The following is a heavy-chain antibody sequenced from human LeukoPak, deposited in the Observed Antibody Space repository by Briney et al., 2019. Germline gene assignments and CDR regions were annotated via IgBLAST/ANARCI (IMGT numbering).Heavy chain of an antibody. V-gene: IGHV3-74*01. CDR3: ARAPVQYCGGDCDAFDI. CDR1: GFTFSNFW. J-gene: IGHJ3*02. CDR2: INSDGSST. D-gene: IGHD2-21*02. Sequence: PGGSLRLSCAASGFTFSNFWMHWVRQAPGKGLVWVSRINSDGSSTTYADSVKGRFTISRDNAKNTLYLQMNSLRAGDTAMFYCARAPVQYCGGDCDAFDIWGQGPMVTVSS.